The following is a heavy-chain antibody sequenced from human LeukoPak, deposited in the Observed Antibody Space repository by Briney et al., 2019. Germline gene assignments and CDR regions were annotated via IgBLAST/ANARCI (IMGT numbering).Heavy chain of an antibody. J-gene: IGHJ4*02. CDR3: ARDDSPMTTVTTFAY. Sequence: PSETLSLTCTVSGGSISGYYWSWIRQPAGKGLEWIGRFYPSGTTNYNPSLKSRVTMSLDTSKRQFSLKVRSVTASDTAAYYCARDDSPMTTVTTFAYWGQGTLVTVSS. D-gene: IGHD4-11*01. CDR2: FYPSGTT. CDR1: GGSISGYY. V-gene: IGHV4-4*07.